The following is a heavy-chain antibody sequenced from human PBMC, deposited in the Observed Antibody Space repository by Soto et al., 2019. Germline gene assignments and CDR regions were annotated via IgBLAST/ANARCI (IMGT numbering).Heavy chain of an antibody. CDR1: GGSVNGYY. V-gene: IGHV4-34*01. CDR2: SNHTGGT. Sequence: SETVSLTCAVYGGSVNGYYWNWIRQPPGQGLEWIGESNHTGGTHYNPSLKSRVTMSVDTSKNQFSLRLSSVTAADTAIYYCATRITVFGLLIPPFDPWGQGTQVTVSS. J-gene: IGHJ5*02. CDR3: ATRITVFGLLIPPFDP. D-gene: IGHD3-3*01.